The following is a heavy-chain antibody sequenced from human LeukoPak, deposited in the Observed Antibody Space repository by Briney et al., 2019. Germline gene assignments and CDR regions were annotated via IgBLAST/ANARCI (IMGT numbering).Heavy chain of an antibody. CDR1: GGSFSGYY. CDR3: ARGSINSDWFDP. V-gene: IGHV4-34*01. D-gene: IGHD1-14*01. Sequence: PSETLSLTCAVYGGSFSGYYWSWIRQPPGKGLEWIGEINHSGSTNYNPSLKSRVTISVDTSKNQFSLKLSSVTAADTAVYYCARGSINSDWFDPWGQGTLVTVSS. CDR2: INHSGST. J-gene: IGHJ5*02.